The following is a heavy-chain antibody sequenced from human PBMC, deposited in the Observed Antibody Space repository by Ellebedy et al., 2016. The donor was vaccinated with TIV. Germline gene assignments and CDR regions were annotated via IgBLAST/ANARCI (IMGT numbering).Heavy chain of an antibody. Sequence: SVKVSXXASGGTFSSYAISWVRQAPGQGFEWMGGIIPIFGTANYAQKFQGRVTITADESTSTAYMELSSLRSEDTAVYYCARDHPGGIVVVPAAKGMDVWGQGTTVTVSS. CDR3: ARDHPGGIVVVPAAKGMDV. D-gene: IGHD2-2*01. J-gene: IGHJ6*02. CDR1: GGTFSSYA. CDR2: IIPIFGTA. V-gene: IGHV1-69*13.